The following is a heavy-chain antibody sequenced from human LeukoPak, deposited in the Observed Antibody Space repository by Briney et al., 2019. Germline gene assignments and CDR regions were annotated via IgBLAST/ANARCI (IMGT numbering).Heavy chain of an antibody. CDR1: GASISSYY. D-gene: IGHD1-26*01. J-gene: IGHJ5*02. CDR2: IYTSGST. V-gene: IGHV4-4*07. Sequence: PSETLSLTCTVSGASISSYYWSWIRQPAGKGLEWIGRIYTSGSTNYNPSLKSRVTMSVDTSKNQFSLKLSSVTAADTAVYYCAKSSGSYSSWFDPWAREPWSPSPQ. CDR3: AKSSGSYSSWFDP.